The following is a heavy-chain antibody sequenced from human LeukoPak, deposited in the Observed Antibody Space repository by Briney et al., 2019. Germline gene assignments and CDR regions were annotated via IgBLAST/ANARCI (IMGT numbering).Heavy chain of an antibody. V-gene: IGHV3-21*01. CDR1: GFIFSDYT. J-gene: IGHJ6*02. CDR3: AREDDFSSGMDV. Sequence: GGSLRLSCAASGFIFSDYTMNWVRQAPGKGLEWVSSITGSSYYIYYADSVKGRFTISRDNARNSLYLQMNSLRAEDTAVYYCAREDDFSSGMDVWGQGTTVIVSS. CDR2: ITGSSYYI. D-gene: IGHD1-1*01.